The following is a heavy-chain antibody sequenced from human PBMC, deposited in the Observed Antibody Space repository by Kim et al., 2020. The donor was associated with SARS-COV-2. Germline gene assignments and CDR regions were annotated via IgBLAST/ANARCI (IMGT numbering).Heavy chain of an antibody. Sequence: GESLKISCEGSGYTFTSYWIAWVRQMPGKGLEWMGIIFPGDSDTRYSPSFQGQVTISADKSINGAYMQWSSLKATDTAIYYCARVQRVLEYFDPPDYWGQGTLVTVSS. CDR3: ARVQRVLEYFDPPDY. V-gene: IGHV5-51*01. CDR2: IFPGDSDT. CDR1: GYTFTSYW. D-gene: IGHD3-3*01. J-gene: IGHJ4*02.